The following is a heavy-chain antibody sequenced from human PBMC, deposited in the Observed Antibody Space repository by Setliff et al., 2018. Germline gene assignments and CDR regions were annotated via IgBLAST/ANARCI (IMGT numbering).Heavy chain of an antibody. J-gene: IGHJ4*02. V-gene: IGHV3-7*03. CDR1: GFTFSTYW. CDR2: LKEDGSVK. Sequence: GASLKLSCAASGFTFSTYWMSWVRQVPGKGLEWVANLKEDGSVKYYVDSVKGRFTISRDNAKKSLYLQMNSLRAEDTAVYYCARDPGWKQFDYWGQGTLVTVSS. D-gene: IGHD6-19*01. CDR3: ARDPGWKQFDY.